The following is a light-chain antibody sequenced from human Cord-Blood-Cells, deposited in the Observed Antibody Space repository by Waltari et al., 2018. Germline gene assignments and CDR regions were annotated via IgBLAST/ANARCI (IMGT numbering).Light chain of an antibody. CDR2: WAS. J-gene: IGKJ1*01. V-gene: IGKV4-1*01. Sequence: DIVMTQYPDSLAVSLGERAPINCKSSQSVLYSSNNKNYLAWYQQKPGQPPKLLIYWASTREAGVPDRFSGSGSGTDFTLTISSLQAEDVAVYYCQQYYSTPPAFGQGTKVEIK. CDR3: QQYYSTPPA. CDR1: QSVLYSSNNKNY.